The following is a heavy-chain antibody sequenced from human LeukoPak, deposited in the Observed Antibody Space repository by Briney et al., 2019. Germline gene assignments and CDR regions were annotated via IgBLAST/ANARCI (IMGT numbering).Heavy chain of an antibody. CDR2: INPSGGST. CDR1: GYTFTSYY. Sequence: GASVTVSCTASGYTFTSYYMHWVRQAPGQGLEWMGIINPSGGSTSYAQKFQGRVTMTRDTSTSTVYMELSSLRSEDTAVYYCARNLAPMTLDYWGQGTLVTVSS. D-gene: IGHD3-22*01. V-gene: IGHV1-46*01. CDR3: ARNLAPMTLDY. J-gene: IGHJ4*02.